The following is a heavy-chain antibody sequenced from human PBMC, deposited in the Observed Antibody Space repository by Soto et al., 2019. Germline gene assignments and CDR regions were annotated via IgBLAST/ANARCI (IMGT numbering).Heavy chain of an antibody. CDR1: GFTFSSYG. D-gene: IGHD2-15*01. J-gene: IGHJ4*02. V-gene: IGHV3-30*18. CDR3: AKIVGYCSGGSCYEKFDY. CDR2: ISYDGSNK. Sequence: QVQLVESGGGVVQPGMSLRLSCAASGFTFSSYGMHWVRQAPGKGLEWVAVISYDGSNKYYADSVKGRFTISRDNSKNTLYLQMNSLRAEDTVVYYCAKIVGYCSGGSCYEKFDYWGQGTLVTVSS.